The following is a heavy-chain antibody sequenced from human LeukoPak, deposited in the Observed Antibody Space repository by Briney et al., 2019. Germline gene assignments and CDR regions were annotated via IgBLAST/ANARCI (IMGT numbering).Heavy chain of an antibody. CDR2: ITGSGGST. D-gene: IGHD5/OR15-5a*01. CDR1: GFTFSSYA. J-gene: IGHJ2*01. CDR3: AKCVSGFWYFDL. V-gene: IGHV3-23*01. Sequence: GGSLRLSCAASGFTFSSYAMNWVRQAPGKGLEWVSGITGSGGSTDYADSVNGRFTISRDNSKNTLYLQMNSPRAEDTAVYYCAKCVSGFWYFDLWGRGTLVTVSS.